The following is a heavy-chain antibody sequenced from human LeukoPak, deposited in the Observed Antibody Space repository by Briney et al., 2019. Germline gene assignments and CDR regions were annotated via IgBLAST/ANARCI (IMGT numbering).Heavy chain of an antibody. V-gene: IGHV3-23*01. CDR3: AKDRDDFWSGYFDY. D-gene: IGHD3-3*01. CDR2: ISGSGGST. J-gene: IGHJ4*02. CDR1: GFTFSSYA. Sequence: PGGSLRLSCAGSGFTFSSYAMSWVRQAPGKGLEWVSAISGSGGSTYYADSVKGRFTISRDNSKNTLYLQMNSLRAEDTAVYYCAKDRDDFWSGYFDYWGQGTLVTVSS.